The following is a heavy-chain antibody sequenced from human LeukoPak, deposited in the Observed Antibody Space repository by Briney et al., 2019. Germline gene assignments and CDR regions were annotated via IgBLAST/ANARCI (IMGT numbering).Heavy chain of an antibody. V-gene: IGHV5-51*01. CDR2: IYPGDSDT. CDR1: GYSFTSYW. J-gene: IGHJ4*02. D-gene: IGHD6-19*01. Sequence: GESLKISCKGSGYSFTSYWIGWVLQMPGKGLEWMGIIYPGDSDTRYSPPFQGQVTLSADKSISTAYLQWSSLKASDTAMYYCARRSSGIAVTGGLAYYFDSWGQGTLVTVSS. CDR3: ARRSSGIAVTGGLAYYFDS.